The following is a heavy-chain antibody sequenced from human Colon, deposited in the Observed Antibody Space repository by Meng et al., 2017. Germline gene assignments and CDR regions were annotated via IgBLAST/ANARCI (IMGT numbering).Heavy chain of an antibody. Sequence: GGSLRLSCAASGFTFSSYAMNWVRQAPGRGLEWVSGISGSGGRTDYADSVKGRFTTSRDNSNNMLYLQMSSLRAEDTAIYYCARRRRDGYNSEIDSWGQGTLVTVSS. CDR2: ISGSGGRT. V-gene: IGHV3-23*01. D-gene: IGHD5-24*01. J-gene: IGHJ4*02. CDR1: GFTFSSYA. CDR3: ARRRRDGYNSEIDS.